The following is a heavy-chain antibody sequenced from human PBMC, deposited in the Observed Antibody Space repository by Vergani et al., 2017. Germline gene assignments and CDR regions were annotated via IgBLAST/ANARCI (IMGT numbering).Heavy chain of an antibody. CDR1: GYTFTGYY. D-gene: IGHD3-3*01. CDR2: INPNSGGT. J-gene: IGHJ5*02. Sequence: QVQLVQSGAEVKKPGASVKVSCKASGYTFTGYYMHWVRQAPGQGLEWMGWINPNSGGTNYAQKFQGRVTMTRDTSISTAYMERSRLRSDDTAVYYCATASFYDFWSGPYNWFDPWGQGTLVTVSS. V-gene: IGHV1-2*02. CDR3: ATASFYDFWSGPYNWFDP.